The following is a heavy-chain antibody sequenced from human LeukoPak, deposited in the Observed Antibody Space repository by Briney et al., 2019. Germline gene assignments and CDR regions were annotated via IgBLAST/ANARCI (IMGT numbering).Heavy chain of an antibody. CDR1: GGSISSSSDY. CDR3: ARDSKEPQPTYSSSGPAASWFDP. J-gene: IGHJ5*02. D-gene: IGHD6-13*01. CDR2: IYYSGST. Sequence: PSETLSLTCTVSGGSISSSSDYWGWIRQPPGRGLEWHGSIYYSGSTYYNPSLKSRVTISVDTSKNQFSLKLSSVTAADTAVYYCARDSKEPQPTYSSSGPAASWFDPWGQGTLVTVSS. V-gene: IGHV4-39*07.